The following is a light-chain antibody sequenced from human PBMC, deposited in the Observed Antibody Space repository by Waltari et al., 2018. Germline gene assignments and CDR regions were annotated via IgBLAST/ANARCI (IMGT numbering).Light chain of an antibody. V-gene: IGLV2-14*03. CDR1: SSDIGGYNY. CDR3: KSYTSTGRVV. J-gene: IGLJ2*01. Sequence: QPALTQPASVSGSPGQSITISCTGTSSDIGGYNYVSWYQQHPGKAPKVMIYDVSNRPSGVSNRFSGSKSGNTASLTISGLLAEDEAAYYCKSYTSTGRVVFGGGTKLTVL. CDR2: DVS.